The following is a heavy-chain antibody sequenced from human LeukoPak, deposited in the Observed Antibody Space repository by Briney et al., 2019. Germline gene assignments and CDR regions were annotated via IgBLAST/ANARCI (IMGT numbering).Heavy chain of an antibody. J-gene: IGHJ4*02. CDR3: AREGQLALYYFDY. D-gene: IGHD6-6*01. Sequence: HSGGSLRLSCAASGFTFSSYWMSWVRQAPGKGLEWVANIKQDGSEKYYVDSVKGRFTISRDNAKNSLYLQMNSLRAEDTAVYYCAREGQLALYYFDYWGQGTLVTVSS. V-gene: IGHV3-7*01. CDR2: IKQDGSEK. CDR1: GFTFSSYW.